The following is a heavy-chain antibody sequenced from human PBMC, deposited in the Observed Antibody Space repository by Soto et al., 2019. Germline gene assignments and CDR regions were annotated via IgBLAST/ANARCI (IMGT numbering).Heavy chain of an antibody. CDR1: GFSFSSYA. V-gene: IGHV3-23*01. CDR3: AIVGGNYP. D-gene: IGHD1-7*01. J-gene: IGHJ4*02. Sequence: PGGSLRLSCAASGFSFSSYAMSWVRQAPGKGLEWVSGISASGVSTHYADSVKGRFTISRDNSKNTLYLEMKNLGTGDTAIYCCAIVGGNYPWGQGTLVTVS. CDR2: ISASGVST.